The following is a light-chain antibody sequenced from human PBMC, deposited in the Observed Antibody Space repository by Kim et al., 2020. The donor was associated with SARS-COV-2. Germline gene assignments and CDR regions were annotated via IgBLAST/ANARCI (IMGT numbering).Light chain of an antibody. CDR1: RSISIY. CDR2: DAS. CDR3: QQRGNWPWT. J-gene: IGKJ1*01. Sequence: EVVLTQSPATLSLSPGERATLSCRASRSISIYLAWYQQKLGQPPRLLIYDASDRATGIPVRFSGSGSGTDFTLTISSLEPEDCAVYYCQQRGNWPWTFGQGTKVDIK. V-gene: IGKV3-11*01.